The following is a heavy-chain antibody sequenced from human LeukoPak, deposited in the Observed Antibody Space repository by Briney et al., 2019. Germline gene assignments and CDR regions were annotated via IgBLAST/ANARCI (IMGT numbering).Heavy chain of an antibody. CDR3: ASGLLMAGGTLDH. CDR1: GFTFRSHW. J-gene: IGHJ4*02. V-gene: IGHV3-74*01. D-gene: IGHD6-19*01. CDR2: LDTGGRTT. Sequence: PGGSLRLSCAASGFTFRSHWMHWVRQAPGKGLVWVSRLDTGGRTTTYADSVRGRFTISRDNAKDTLYLQMNSLRAEDTAVYYCASGLLMAGGTLDHWGRGTLVTVSS.